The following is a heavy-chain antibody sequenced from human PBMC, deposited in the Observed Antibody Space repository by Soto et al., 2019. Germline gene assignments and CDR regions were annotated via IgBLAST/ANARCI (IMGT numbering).Heavy chain of an antibody. CDR2: IIPIFGTA. D-gene: IGHD3-22*01. Sequence: SVKGSCKASGGTFSSYAVSWVRQAPGQGLEWMGGIIPIFGTANYAQKFQGRVTITADESTSTAYMELSSLRSEDTAVYYCARGHSSGYFTFAYWGQGTLVTVSS. CDR3: ARGHSSGYFTFAY. J-gene: IGHJ4*02. V-gene: IGHV1-69*01. CDR1: GGTFSSYA.